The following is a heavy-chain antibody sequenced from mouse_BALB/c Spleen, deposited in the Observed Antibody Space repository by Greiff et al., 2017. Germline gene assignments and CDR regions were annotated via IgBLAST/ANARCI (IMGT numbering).Heavy chain of an antibody. V-gene: IGHV1-20*02. J-gene: IGHJ3*01. CDR2: INPYNGDT. D-gene: IGHD1-1*01. CDR1: GYSFTGYF. CDR3: ANYGSSYVPFAY. Sequence: EVKLVESGPELVKPGASVKISCKASGYSFTGYFMNWVMQSHGKSLEWIGRINPYNGDTFYNQKFKGKATLTVDKSSSTAHMELRSLASEDSAVYYCANYGSSYVPFAYWGQGTLVTVSA.